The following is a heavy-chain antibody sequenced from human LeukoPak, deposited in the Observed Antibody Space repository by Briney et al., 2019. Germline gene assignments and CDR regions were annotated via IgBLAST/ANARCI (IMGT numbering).Heavy chain of an antibody. CDR1: GGSISSYY. V-gene: IGHV4-59*01. J-gene: IGHJ5*02. CDR2: IYYSGST. D-gene: IGHD3-3*01. Sequence: SETLSLTCTVSGGSISSYYWSWIRQPPGKGLEWIGYIYYSGSTNYNPSLKSRVTISVDTSKNQFSVKLSSVTAADTAVYYCARGERITIFGVVPAYNWFDPWGQGTLVTVSS. CDR3: ARGERITIFGVVPAYNWFDP.